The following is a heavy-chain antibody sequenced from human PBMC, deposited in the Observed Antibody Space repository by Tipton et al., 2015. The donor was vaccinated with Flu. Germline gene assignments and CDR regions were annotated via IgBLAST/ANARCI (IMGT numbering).Heavy chain of an antibody. CDR3: ARGHTAMVGSLYYYGMDV. Sequence: TLSLTCVVHGGSFSGYYWSWIRQPPGKGLEWIGEINHGGSTDYNPSLKSRVTISVDTSKNQFSLKLSSVTAADTAVYYCARGHTAMVGSLYYYGMDVWGQGP. D-gene: IGHD5-18*01. V-gene: IGHV4-34*01. J-gene: IGHJ6*02. CDR1: GGSFSGYY. CDR2: INHGGST.